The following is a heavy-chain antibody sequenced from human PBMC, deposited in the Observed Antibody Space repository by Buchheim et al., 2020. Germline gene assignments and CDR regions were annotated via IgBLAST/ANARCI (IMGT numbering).Heavy chain of an antibody. CDR1: GGSISSSNW. D-gene: IGHD2-15*01. CDR3: ARCWHGTFRIDDGFDV. J-gene: IGHJ3*01. CDR2: VYQSGGT. Sequence: QVQLQESGPGLVKPSGTLSLTCAVSGGSISSSNWWSWVRQPPGKGLEWIGEVYQSGGTNYKSSLKRRVTISVDKYKNQFSLKLTSVTAADTAVYYCARCWHGTFRIDDGFDVWGQGT. V-gene: IGHV4-4*02.